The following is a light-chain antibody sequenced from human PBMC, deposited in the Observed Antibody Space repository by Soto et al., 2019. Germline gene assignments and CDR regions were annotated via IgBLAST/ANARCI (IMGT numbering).Light chain of an antibody. V-gene: IGKV3-15*01. CDR2: RAS. J-gene: IGKJ1*01. CDR3: QHYNNWPTWT. CDR1: QSVSSN. Sequence: EIVMTQSAATLSVSPGERATLSCRASQSVSSNLAWYQQKPGQAPRLLIFRASTRATGIPARFSGSGSGTEFSLTISSLQSEDFAVYYCQHYNNWPTWTFGQGTKVDIK.